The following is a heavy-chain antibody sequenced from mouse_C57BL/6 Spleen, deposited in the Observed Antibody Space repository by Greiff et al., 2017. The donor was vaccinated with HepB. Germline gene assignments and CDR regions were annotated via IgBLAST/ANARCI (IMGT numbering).Heavy chain of an antibody. Sequence: VQLQQPGAELVKPGASVKMSCKASGYTFTSYWITWVKQRPGQGLEWIGDIYPGSGSTNYNEKFKSKATLTVDTSSSTAYMQLSSLTSEDSAVYYGARRNYYGSSPLAYWGQGTLVTVSA. CDR1: GYTFTSYW. V-gene: IGHV1-55*01. CDR3: ARRNYYGSSPLAY. CDR2: IYPGSGST. D-gene: IGHD1-1*01. J-gene: IGHJ3*01.